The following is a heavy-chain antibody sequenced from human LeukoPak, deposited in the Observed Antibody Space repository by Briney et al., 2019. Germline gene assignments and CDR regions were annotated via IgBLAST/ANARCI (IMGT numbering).Heavy chain of an antibody. Sequence: GGSLRLSCAASGFTFNRNAISWVRQAPGKSLERVSTIGGSGDKTFYADSVKGRFTISRDNSKNMVHLQMNSLTGEDTALYYCVRRGDASSGWGDHDFWGQGALVTVSS. CDR2: IGGSGDKT. V-gene: IGHV3-23*01. CDR3: VRRGDASSGWGDHDF. D-gene: IGHD6-19*01. CDR1: GFTFNRNA. J-gene: IGHJ4*02.